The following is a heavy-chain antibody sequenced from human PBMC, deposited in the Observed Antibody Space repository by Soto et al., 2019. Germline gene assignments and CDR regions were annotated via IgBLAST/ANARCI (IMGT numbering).Heavy chain of an antibody. CDR1: GGTFSSYA. CDR3: ARGLYSSGWLDY. V-gene: IGHV1-69*13. CDR2: IIPIFDTA. Sequence: VASVKVSCKASGGTFSSYAISWLRQAPGQGLEWMGGIIPIFDTANYAQKFQGRVTITADESTSTAYMELSSLRSEDTAVYYCARGLYSSGWLDYWGQGTLVTVSS. D-gene: IGHD6-19*01. J-gene: IGHJ4*02.